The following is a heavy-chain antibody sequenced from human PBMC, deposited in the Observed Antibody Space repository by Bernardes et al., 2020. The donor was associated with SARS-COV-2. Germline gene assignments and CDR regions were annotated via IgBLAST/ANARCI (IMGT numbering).Heavy chain of an antibody. CDR1: GFTFSSYY. V-gene: IGHV3-7*02. CDR2: IKQDGSVR. CDR3: EVTTRSRSFDY. Sequence: GGSLRLSCAVSGFTFSSYYMFWVRQAPGKGLEWVASIKQDGSVRNYVDSVRGRFTISRDNAKNSVYLQMNNLRVEDTAVYFCEVTTRSRSFDYWGQGTLLTVSS. J-gene: IGHJ4*02. D-gene: IGHD3-3*01.